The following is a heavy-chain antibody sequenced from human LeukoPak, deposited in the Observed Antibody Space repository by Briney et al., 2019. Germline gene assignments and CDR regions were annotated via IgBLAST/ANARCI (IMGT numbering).Heavy chain of an antibody. CDR1: GFTFSSYE. D-gene: IGHD7-27*01. CDR2: ISSSGSTI. Sequence: PGGSLRLSCAASGFTFSSYEMNWARQAPGKGLEWVSYISSSGSTIYYADSVKGRFTISRDNAKNSLYLQMNSLRAEDTAVYYCARELGTHFDYWGQGTLVTVSS. J-gene: IGHJ4*02. CDR3: ARELGTHFDY. V-gene: IGHV3-48*03.